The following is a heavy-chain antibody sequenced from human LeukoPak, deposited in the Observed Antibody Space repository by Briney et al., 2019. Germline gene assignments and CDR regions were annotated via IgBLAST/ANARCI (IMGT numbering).Heavy chain of an antibody. CDR2: ISYDGSNK. Sequence: PGGSLRLSCGASGFTFSSYAMHWVRQAPGKGLEWVAVISYDGSNKYYADSVKGRFTISRDNSKNTLYLQMNSLRAEDTAVYYCARSSGSIDYWGQGTLVTVSS. D-gene: IGHD6-19*01. CDR3: ARSSGSIDY. V-gene: IGHV3-30*04. CDR1: GFTFSSYA. J-gene: IGHJ4*02.